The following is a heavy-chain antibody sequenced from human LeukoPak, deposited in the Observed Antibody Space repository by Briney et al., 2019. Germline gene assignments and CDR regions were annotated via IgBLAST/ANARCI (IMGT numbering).Heavy chain of an antibody. J-gene: IGHJ3*02. CDR3: TSSYNWNYDAFDI. CDR1: GFTFSGSA. Sequence: GGSLKLSCAASGFTFSGSAMHWVRQASGKGLEWVGRIRSKANSYATAYAASVKGRFTISRDDSKNTAYLQMNSLKTEDTAVYYCTSSYNWNYDAFDIWGQGTMVTVSS. D-gene: IGHD1-7*01. V-gene: IGHV3-73*01. CDR2: IRSKANSYAT.